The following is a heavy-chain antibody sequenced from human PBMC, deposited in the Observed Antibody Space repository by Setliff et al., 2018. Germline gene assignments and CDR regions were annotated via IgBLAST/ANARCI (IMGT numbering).Heavy chain of an antibody. V-gene: IGHV3-33*08. D-gene: IGHD2-15*01. J-gene: IGHJ4*02. Sequence: GGSLRLSCAASGFTFSTYRMHWVRQAPGKGLEWVAVIWDDGGNKYHADSGKGRFTITRDNYKNTLYLQMNSLRPEDTAVYYCARTCSGSGCYAGLESWGQGTPVTVSS. CDR3: ARTCSGSGCYAGLES. CDR2: IWDDGGNK. CDR1: GFTFSTYR.